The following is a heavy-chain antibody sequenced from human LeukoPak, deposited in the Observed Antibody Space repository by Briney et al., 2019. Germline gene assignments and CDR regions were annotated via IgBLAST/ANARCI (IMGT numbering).Heavy chain of an antibody. J-gene: IGHJ4*02. CDR2: ISGSGGST. Sequence: PGGSLRLSCAASGFTFSSYAMSWVRQAPGKGLEWVSAISGSGGSTYYADSVKGRFTISRDNSKNTLYLQMNSLRSEDTAVYYCARAYYSSGWYLYFDYWGQGTLVTVSS. V-gene: IGHV3-23*01. D-gene: IGHD6-19*01. CDR1: GFTFSSYA. CDR3: ARAYYSSGWYLYFDY.